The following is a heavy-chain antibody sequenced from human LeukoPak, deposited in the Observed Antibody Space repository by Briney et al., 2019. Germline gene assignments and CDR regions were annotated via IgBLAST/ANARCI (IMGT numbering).Heavy chain of an antibody. CDR1: GFSFSTFW. Sequence: PGGSLRLSCAASGFSFSTFWISSVREAPGKGLEWVANINQDGTEKYYVDSVKGRFTSSRDDAKNSLSLQMNSLRVEDTAVYYCAKLAKYFYGSETYYFFEHWGRGTPVTASS. CDR2: INQDGTEK. J-gene: IGHJ4*02. D-gene: IGHD3-10*01. CDR3: AKLAKYFYGSETYYFFEH. V-gene: IGHV3-7*01.